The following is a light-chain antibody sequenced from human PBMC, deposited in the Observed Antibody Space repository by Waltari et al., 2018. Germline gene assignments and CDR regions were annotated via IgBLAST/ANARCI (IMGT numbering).Light chain of an antibody. Sequence: QSALTQPPSVSGTPGQSVTITCTGPLGTSNLVSWYRQLPGTVPQLILYHSSERPSGTSVRFSGSRSGNTASLTISGLQSDDEADYYCCSNNEGHAHVFGTGTRVTVL. CDR1: LGTSNL. CDR3: CSNNEGHAHV. J-gene: IGLJ1*01. CDR2: HSS. V-gene: IGLV2-23*01.